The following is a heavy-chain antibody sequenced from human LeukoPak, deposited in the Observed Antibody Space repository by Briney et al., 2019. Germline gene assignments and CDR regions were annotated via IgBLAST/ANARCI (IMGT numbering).Heavy chain of an antibody. Sequence: GRSLRLSCAASGFTFSSYGMHWVRQAPGKGLEWVAVIWYDGSNKYYADSVKGRFTISRDNSKDTLYLQMNSLRAEDTAVYYCARDLSPYYYGSGSYYIDYWGQGTLVTVSS. CDR2: IWYDGSNK. V-gene: IGHV3-33*01. D-gene: IGHD3-10*01. CDR3: ARDLSPYYYGSGSYYIDY. CDR1: GFTFSSYG. J-gene: IGHJ4*02.